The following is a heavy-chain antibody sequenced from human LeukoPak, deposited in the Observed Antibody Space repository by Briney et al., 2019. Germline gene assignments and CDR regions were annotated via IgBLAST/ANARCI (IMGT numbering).Heavy chain of an antibody. Sequence: GGSLRLSRAASGFTFSSYSMNWVRQAPGKGLEWVSSISSSSTYIYYADSVNGRFTISRDNAKNSLYLQMNSLRAEDTAMYYCARGPTPQTYYYDSSGYSDWGQGTLVTVSS. D-gene: IGHD3-22*01. CDR3: ARGPTPQTYYYDSSGYSD. J-gene: IGHJ4*02. CDR2: ISSSSTYI. V-gene: IGHV3-21*01. CDR1: GFTFSSYS.